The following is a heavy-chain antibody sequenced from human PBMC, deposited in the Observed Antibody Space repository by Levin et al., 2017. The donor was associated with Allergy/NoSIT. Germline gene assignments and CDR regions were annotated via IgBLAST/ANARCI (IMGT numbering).Heavy chain of an antibody. D-gene: IGHD1-7*01. CDR2: IYPGDSDT. V-gene: IGHV5-51*01. CDR1: GYSFITYW. J-gene: IGHJ4*02. CDR3: ARRPVRNWNYGGELDY. Sequence: HGESLKISCKGSGYSFITYWIAWVRQMPGKGLEWMGIIYPGDSDTRYSPSFQGQVTISADKSISTAYLQWSSLKASDTAMYYCARRPVRNWNYGGELDYWGQGTLVTVSS.